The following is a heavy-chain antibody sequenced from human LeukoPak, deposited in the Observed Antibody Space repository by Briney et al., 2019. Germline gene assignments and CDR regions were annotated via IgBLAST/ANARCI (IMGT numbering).Heavy chain of an antibody. V-gene: IGHV5-51*01. CDR3: ARAYYYDSSGYLYYFDY. Sequence: KGGESLKISCKGSGCSFTSYWIGWVRQMPGKGLEWMGIIYPGDSDTRYSPSFQGQVTISADKSISTAYLQWSSLKASDTAMYYCARAYYYDSSGYLYYFDYWGQGTLVTVSS. CDR1: GCSFTSYW. J-gene: IGHJ4*02. D-gene: IGHD3-22*01. CDR2: IYPGDSDT.